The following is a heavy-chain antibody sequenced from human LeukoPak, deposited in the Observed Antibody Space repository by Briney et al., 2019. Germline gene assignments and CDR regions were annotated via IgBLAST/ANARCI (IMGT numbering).Heavy chain of an antibody. D-gene: IGHD6-6*01. CDR3: ARDRVSSGPVHRLYYYYYGMDV. CDR2: IWYDGSNK. CDR1: GFTFSSYG. J-gene: IGHJ6*02. Sequence: GGSLRLSCAASGFTFSSYGMHWVRQAPGKGLEWVAVIWYDGSNKYYADSVKGRFTISRDNSKNTLYLQMNSLRAEDTAVYYCARDRVSSGPVHRLYYYYYGMDVWGQGTTVTVSS. V-gene: IGHV3-33*01.